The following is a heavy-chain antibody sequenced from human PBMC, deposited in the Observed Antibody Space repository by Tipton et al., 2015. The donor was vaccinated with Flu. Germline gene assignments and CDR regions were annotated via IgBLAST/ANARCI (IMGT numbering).Heavy chain of an antibody. D-gene: IGHD3-10*02. Sequence: TLSLTCSVSGYSIGCAYYWGWVRRPPGKGLEWIGTIYHSGITYYNPSLKSRLTISVDTSKNQFSLRLSSVTAADTAVYYCARHTGDSVRGVIDYWGQGTLVTVSS. J-gene: IGHJ4*02. CDR3: ARHTGDSVRGVIDY. CDR2: IYHSGIT. CDR1: GYSIGCAYY. V-gene: IGHV4-38-2*01.